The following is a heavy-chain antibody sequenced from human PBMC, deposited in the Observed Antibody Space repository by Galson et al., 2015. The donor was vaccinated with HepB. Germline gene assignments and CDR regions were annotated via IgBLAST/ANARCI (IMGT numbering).Heavy chain of an antibody. CDR2: ISYDGSNK. J-gene: IGHJ6*02. CDR3: AKDLFSSAELLADYYYYGMDV. D-gene: IGHD3-10*01. CDR1: GFTFSSYG. Sequence: SLRLSCAASGFTFSSYGMHWVRQAPGKGLEWVAVISYDGSNKYYADSVKGRFTISRDNSKNTLYLQMNSLRAEDTAVYYCAKDLFSSAELLADYYYYGMDVWGQGTTVTVSS. V-gene: IGHV3-30*18.